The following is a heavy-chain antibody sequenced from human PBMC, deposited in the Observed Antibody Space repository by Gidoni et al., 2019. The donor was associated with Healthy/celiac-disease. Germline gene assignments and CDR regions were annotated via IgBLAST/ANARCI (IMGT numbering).Heavy chain of an antibody. J-gene: IGHJ6*02. CDR1: GLTFSSYA. D-gene: IGHD6-19*01. Sequence: EVQLLESGGGLVQPGGSLRLSCAASGLTFSSYAMGWVRQAPGKGLGWVSAISGSGGSTYYADSVKGRFTISRDNSKNTLYLQMNGLSAEDTAVYYCAKDGQWLVLKYYYYGMDVWGQGTTVTVSS. CDR3: AKDGQWLVLKYYYYGMDV. CDR2: ISGSGGST. V-gene: IGHV3-23*01.